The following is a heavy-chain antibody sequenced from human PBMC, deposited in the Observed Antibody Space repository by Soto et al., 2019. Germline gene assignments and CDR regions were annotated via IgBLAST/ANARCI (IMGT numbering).Heavy chain of an antibody. CDR2: INPSSGST. J-gene: IGHJ3*02. CDR1: GYTFTTYY. V-gene: IGHV1-46*01. Sequence: ASVKVSCKASGYTFTTYYMYWVRQAPGQGLEWMGIINPSSGSTGYAQKFQGRVTMTRDTSTSTVYMELSSLRSEDTAMYYCARATRIVADAGHDALDIWGQGTKVTVSS. D-gene: IGHD5-12*01. CDR3: ARATRIVADAGHDALDI.